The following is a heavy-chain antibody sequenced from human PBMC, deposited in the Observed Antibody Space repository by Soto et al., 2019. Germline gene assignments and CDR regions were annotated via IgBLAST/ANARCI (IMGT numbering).Heavy chain of an antibody. J-gene: IGHJ5*02. CDR3: ARLYCTTATCDSWFDP. Sequence: GESLKISCTGFGYTFTSFWISWVRQIPGKGLEWMGRIDPSDSYTNYSPSFQGHVSISADKSISTAYLQWSSLKASDTAVYYCARLYCTTATCDSWFDPWGQGTLVTVSS. V-gene: IGHV5-10-1*01. CDR2: IDPSDSYT. D-gene: IGHD2-8*01. CDR1: GYTFTSFW.